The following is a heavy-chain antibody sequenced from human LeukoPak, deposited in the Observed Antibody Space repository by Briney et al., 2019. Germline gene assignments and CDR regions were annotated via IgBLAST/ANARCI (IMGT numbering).Heavy chain of an antibody. CDR1: GFTFISYT. CDR2: IDSSGTKT. Sequence: GSLRLSCSASGFTFISYTMSWVRQAPGKGLAWVSGIDSSGTKTTYADSVKGRFTISRDNPRNTLYLQMNSLRAEDTAVYYCAKDETGFLNYFHYWGQGALVTVSS. CDR3: AKDETGFLNYFHY. D-gene: IGHD3-3*01. J-gene: IGHJ4*02. V-gene: IGHV3-23*01.